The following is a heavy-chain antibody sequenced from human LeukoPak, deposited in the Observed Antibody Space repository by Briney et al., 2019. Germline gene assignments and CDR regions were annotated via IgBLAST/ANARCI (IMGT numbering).Heavy chain of an antibody. D-gene: IGHD3-9*01. Sequence: SETLYLTCAVYGGSFSGYYWSWIRQPPGKGLEWIGEINHSGSTNYNPSLKSRVTISVDTSKNQFSLKLSSVTAADTAVYYCARALMYYDILTGYYSSMRADFDYWGQGTLVTVSS. V-gene: IGHV4-34*01. J-gene: IGHJ4*02. CDR2: INHSGST. CDR1: GGSFSGYY. CDR3: ARALMYYDILTGYYSSMRADFDY.